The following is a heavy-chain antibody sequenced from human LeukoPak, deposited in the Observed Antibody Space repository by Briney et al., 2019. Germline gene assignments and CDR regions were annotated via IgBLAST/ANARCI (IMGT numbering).Heavy chain of an antibody. J-gene: IGHJ6*02. V-gene: IGHV5-10-1*01. D-gene: IGHD6-6*01. CDR3: ARARIAATLDYYYCGMDV. Sequence: GLPLKISCKGSGYSFTTYWISWVRQMPGKGLEWMGRVVPSDSYTNYSPSFQSHVTISADKSNRTAYLQWSSLKASDTAMYYCARARIAATLDYYYCGMDVWGQGTTVTVS. CDR1: GYSFTTYW. CDR2: VVPSDSYT.